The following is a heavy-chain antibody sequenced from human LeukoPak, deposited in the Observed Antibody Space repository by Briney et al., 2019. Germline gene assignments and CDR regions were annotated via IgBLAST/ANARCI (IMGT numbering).Heavy chain of an antibody. J-gene: IGHJ6*03. D-gene: IGHD3-3*01. CDR2: ISSSSSTI. CDR1: GFTFSSYS. Sequence: GGTLRLSCAASGFTFSSYSTNCVRQAPGKGLEWVSYISSSSSTIYYADSVKGQFTITRDNAKNSLYLQMNSLRAEDTAVYYCARELENDFWSGYDRYYMDVWGKGTTVTVSS. CDR3: ARELENDFWSGYDRYYMDV. V-gene: IGHV3-48*04.